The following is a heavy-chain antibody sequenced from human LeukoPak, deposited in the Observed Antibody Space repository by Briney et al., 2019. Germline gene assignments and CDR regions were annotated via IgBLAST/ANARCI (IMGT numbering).Heavy chain of an antibody. Sequence: GGSLRLSCAASSFIFSSNYMTWVRQAPGKGLECVSVIYSGGSTYYADSVKGRFTISRDNSKNTLYLQMNSLRAEDTAVYFCASTGDIGYCSSPSCCFDYWGQGILVTVSS. CDR2: IYSGGST. CDR3: ASTGDIGYCSSPSCCFDY. D-gene: IGHD2-2*01. CDR1: SFIFSSNY. V-gene: IGHV3-53*01. J-gene: IGHJ4*02.